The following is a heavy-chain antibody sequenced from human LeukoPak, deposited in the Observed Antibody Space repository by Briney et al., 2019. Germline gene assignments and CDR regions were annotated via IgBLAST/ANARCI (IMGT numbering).Heavy chain of an antibody. CDR3: ARDRAYSSSWYGFYYCYYMDV. Sequence: ASVKVSCKASGYTFTGYYMHWVRQAPGQGLEWMGWINPNSGGTNYAQKFQGRVTMTRDTSISTAYMELSRLRSDDTAVYYCARDRAYSSSWYGFYYCYYMDVWGKGTTVTVSS. J-gene: IGHJ6*03. D-gene: IGHD6-13*01. V-gene: IGHV1-2*02. CDR2: INPNSGGT. CDR1: GYTFTGYY.